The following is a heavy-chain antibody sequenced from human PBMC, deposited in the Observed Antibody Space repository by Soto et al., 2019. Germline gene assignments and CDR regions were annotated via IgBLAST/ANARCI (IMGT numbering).Heavy chain of an antibody. D-gene: IGHD3-22*01. CDR3: ARDDGNSEGSSGYPHPFQH. CDR1: GFTFSSYG. Sequence: QVQLVESGGGVVQPGRSLRLSCAASGFTFSSYGMHWVRQAPGKGLEWVAVIWYDGSNKYYADSVKGRFTISRDNSKNTLYLQMNSLRAEDTAVYYCARDDGNSEGSSGYPHPFQHWGQGTLVTVSS. CDR2: IWYDGSNK. V-gene: IGHV3-33*01. J-gene: IGHJ1*01.